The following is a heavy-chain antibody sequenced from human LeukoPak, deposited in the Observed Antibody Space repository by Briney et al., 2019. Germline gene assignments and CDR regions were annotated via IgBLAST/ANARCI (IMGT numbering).Heavy chain of an antibody. CDR2: INHSGST. D-gene: IGHD3-10*01. J-gene: IGHJ5*02. V-gene: IGHV4-34*01. Sequence: SETLSLTCAVYGGSFSGYYWSWIRQPPGKGLEWIGEINHSGSTNYNPSLKSRVTISVDTSKNQFSLKLSSVTAADTAVYYCARGPSSSAWFGELLYHWFDPWGQGTLVTVSS. CDR3: ARGPSSSAWFGELLYHWFDP. CDR1: GGSFSGYY.